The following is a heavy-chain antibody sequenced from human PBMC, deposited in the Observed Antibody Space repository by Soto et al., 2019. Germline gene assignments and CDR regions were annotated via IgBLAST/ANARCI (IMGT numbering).Heavy chain of an antibody. V-gene: IGHV3-33*03. J-gene: IGHJ4*02. Sequence: PGGSLRLSCAASGFTFSSFAMHWVRQAPGKGLEWVAVMWYDGSNIYYADPVKGRFTISRDNSKNTLYLQMNRLRAEDTAVYYCAKSRYSSGWYPFDYWGQGTLVTVSS. D-gene: IGHD6-19*01. CDR2: MWYDGSNI. CDR3: AKSRYSSGWYPFDY. CDR1: GFTFSSFA.